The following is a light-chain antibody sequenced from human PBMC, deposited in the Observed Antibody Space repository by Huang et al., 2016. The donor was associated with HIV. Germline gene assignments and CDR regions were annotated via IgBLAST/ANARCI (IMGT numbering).Light chain of an antibody. V-gene: IGKV3-15*01. CDR1: QSVSHH. CDR3: QQYNNWPPYT. CDR2: GAS. J-gene: IGKJ2*01. Sequence: EVVMTQSPATLSVSPGERATLSCRASQSVSHHLAWYQQKPGQAPRLFIYGASTRATGIPARFSGSGSGTEFTLTISSLQAEDFAVYYCQQYNNWPPYTFGQGTKLEIK.